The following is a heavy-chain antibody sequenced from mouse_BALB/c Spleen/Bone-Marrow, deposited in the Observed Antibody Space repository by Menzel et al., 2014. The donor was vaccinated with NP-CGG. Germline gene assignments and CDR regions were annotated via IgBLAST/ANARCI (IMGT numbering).Heavy chain of an antibody. CDR3: ARRTLAMDY. Sequence: QVQLQQPGPELVRPGTSVKMSCKASGYTFTSYWMHWGKQRPGQGLEGIGMIDPSNSETRLNQKFKDKATLNVDKFSNTACMQFSSRTSEDSAVYYCARRTLAMDYWGQGTSVTVPS. V-gene: IGHV1-59*01. CDR2: IDPSNSET. CDR1: GYTFTSYW. J-gene: IGHJ4*01.